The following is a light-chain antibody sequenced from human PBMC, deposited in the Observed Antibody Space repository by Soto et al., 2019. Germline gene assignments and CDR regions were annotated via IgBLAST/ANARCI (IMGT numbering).Light chain of an antibody. CDR3: QQSYSTPPT. Sequence: EMVMTQSPAILSVSPWESATLSCRASQSVSSSYLAWYQQKPGQAPRLLIYDTFSRATGIPDRFSGSGSGTDFTLTISSLQPEDFATYYCQQSYSTPPTFGQGTKVDIK. J-gene: IGKJ1*01. V-gene: IGKV3D-20*02. CDR1: QSVSSSY. CDR2: DTF.